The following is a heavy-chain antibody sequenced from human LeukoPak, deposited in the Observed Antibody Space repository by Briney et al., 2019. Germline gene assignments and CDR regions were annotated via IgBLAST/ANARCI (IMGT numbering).Heavy chain of an antibody. CDR1: GGTFTSYA. V-gene: IGHV1-69*13. CDR3: ARDNTYYDILTGYWSGYYFDY. D-gene: IGHD3-9*01. J-gene: IGHJ4*02. Sequence: SVKVSCKASGGTFTSYAISWVRQAPGQGLEWMGGIIPIFGTANYAQKFQGRVTITSDESTSTAYMELSSLRSEDTAVYYCARDNTYYDILTGYWSGYYFDYWGQGTLVTVSS. CDR2: IIPIFGTA.